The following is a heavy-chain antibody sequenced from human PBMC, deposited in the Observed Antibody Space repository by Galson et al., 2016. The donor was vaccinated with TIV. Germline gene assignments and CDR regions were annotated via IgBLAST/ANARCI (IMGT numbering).Heavy chain of an antibody. CDR2: ISYDRSDI. CDR3: ARQWQSYFFDY. CDR1: GFTFSSYG. V-gene: IGHV3-33*01. J-gene: IGHJ4*02. D-gene: IGHD6-19*01. Sequence: SLRLSCAASGFTFSSYGMHWVRQTPGKGLEWVAIISYDRSDIYYGDSVKGRFTVSRDNSKNKLYLQMNSLTAEDTAVYYCARQWQSYFFDYWGQGTVVTVSS.